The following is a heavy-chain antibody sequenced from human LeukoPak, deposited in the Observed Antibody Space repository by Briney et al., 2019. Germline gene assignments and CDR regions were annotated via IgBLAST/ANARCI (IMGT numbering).Heavy chain of an antibody. D-gene: IGHD6-19*01. V-gene: IGHV1-46*01. CDR2: INPSGGNT. Sequence: ASVKVSCKASGYIFTSYYIHWVRQAPGQGLEWVGIINPSGGNTNYAQKFQGRVTMTRDTSTSTVYMELSSLRSGDTAVYYCARFAVHRRLAVAGQFGLDYWGQGTLVTVSS. J-gene: IGHJ4*02. CDR1: GYIFTSYY. CDR3: ARFAVHRRLAVAGQFGLDY.